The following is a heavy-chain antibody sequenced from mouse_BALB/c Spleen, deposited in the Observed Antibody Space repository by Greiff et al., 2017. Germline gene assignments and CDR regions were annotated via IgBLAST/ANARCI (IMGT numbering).Heavy chain of an antibody. V-gene: IGHV1-4*02. D-gene: IGHD2-10*02. CDR1: GYTFTSYT. Sequence: VKLMESAAELARPGASVKMSCKASGYTFTSYTMHWVKQRPGQGLEWIGYINPSSGYTEYNQKFKDKTTLTADKSSSTAYMQLSSLTSEDSAVYYCARYQYGNPFAYWGQGTLVTVSA. J-gene: IGHJ3*01. CDR3: ARYQYGNPFAY. CDR2: INPSSGYT.